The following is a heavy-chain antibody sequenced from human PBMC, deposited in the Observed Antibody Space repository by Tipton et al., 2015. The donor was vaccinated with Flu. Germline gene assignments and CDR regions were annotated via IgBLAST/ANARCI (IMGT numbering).Heavy chain of an antibody. V-gene: IGHV3-9*01. J-gene: IGHJ6*02. D-gene: IGHD5-12*01. CDR3: AKVVVAETHNYYGMDV. CDR1: GFTFDDYA. CDR2: ISWNSGNI. Sequence: SLRLSCVASGFTFDDYAMHWVRQAPGKGLEWISGISWNSGNIAYADSVKGRFTISRDNAANSLYLEMNSLRPEDTALYYCAKVVVAETHNYYGMDVWGQGTTVTVSS.